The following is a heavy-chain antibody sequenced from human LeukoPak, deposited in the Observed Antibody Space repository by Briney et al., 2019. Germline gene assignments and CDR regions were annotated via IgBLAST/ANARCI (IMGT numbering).Heavy chain of an antibody. CDR1: GFTFDDYA. J-gene: IGHJ4*02. D-gene: IGHD6-19*01. Sequence: QPGGSLRLSCAASGFTFDDYAMHWVRQAPGKGLEWVSSIGWNSGNIGYADSVKGRFTISRDNAKNSLYLQMNSLRAEDTALYYCAKDAYSSGWSQQDYWGQGTLVTVSS. V-gene: IGHV3-9*01. CDR3: AKDAYSSGWSQQDY. CDR2: IGWNSGNI.